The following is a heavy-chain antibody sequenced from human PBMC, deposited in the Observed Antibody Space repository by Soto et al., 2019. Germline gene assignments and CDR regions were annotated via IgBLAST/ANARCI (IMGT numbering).Heavy chain of an antibody. Sequence: EVQLVESGGGLVQPGGYLRVSCAASGITVTSNYMSWVRQAPGKGLEWVSVIYSGGSTYYADSVKGRFTISRDNSKNTLYLQMNSLRAEDTAVYYCARDMVRGLYPEYFQHWGQGTLVTVSS. CDR1: GITVTSNY. CDR2: IYSGGST. CDR3: ARDMVRGLYPEYFQH. V-gene: IGHV3-66*01. J-gene: IGHJ1*01. D-gene: IGHD3-10*01.